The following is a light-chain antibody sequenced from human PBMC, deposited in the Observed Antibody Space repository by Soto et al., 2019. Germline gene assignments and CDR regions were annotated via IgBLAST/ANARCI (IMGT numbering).Light chain of an antibody. J-gene: IGKJ1*01. CDR1: QSVSSN. Sequence: EIVMTQSPATLSVSPGERATLSCRASQSVSSNLAWYQQKPGQAPRLLIYGASTRATGIPARFSGSGSGTEFTLTISSLQSEDFAVYYCQQYNNHWTFGQGNKVEIK. CDR2: GAS. CDR3: QQYNNHWT. V-gene: IGKV3-15*01.